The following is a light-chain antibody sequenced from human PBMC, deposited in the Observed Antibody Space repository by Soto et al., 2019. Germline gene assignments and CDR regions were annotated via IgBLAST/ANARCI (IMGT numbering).Light chain of an antibody. CDR1: QSVSSY. J-gene: IGKJ4*01. CDR3: QQRSNWPLT. Sequence: EIVLTQSPATLSLSPGERATLSCRASQSVSSYLSWYQQKPGQAPSLLIFDASNRATGIPARFSGSGSGTDFTLTISSLEPEDFAVYYCQQRSNWPLTFGGGTKVESK. CDR2: DAS. V-gene: IGKV3-11*01.